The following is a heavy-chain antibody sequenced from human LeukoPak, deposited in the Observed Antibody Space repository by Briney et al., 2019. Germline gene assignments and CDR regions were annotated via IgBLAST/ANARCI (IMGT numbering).Heavy chain of an antibody. D-gene: IGHD3-22*01. CDR2: ISGSGGST. CDR3: AKPPYDSSGYYAYFDY. CDR1: GFTFSSYA. V-gene: IGHV3-23*01. Sequence: PGGSLRLPCAASGFTFSSYAMSWVRQAPGKGLEWVSAISGSGGSTYYADSVKGRFTISRDNSKNTLYLQMNSLRAEDTAVYYCAKPPYDSSGYYAYFDYWGQGTLVTVSS. J-gene: IGHJ4*02.